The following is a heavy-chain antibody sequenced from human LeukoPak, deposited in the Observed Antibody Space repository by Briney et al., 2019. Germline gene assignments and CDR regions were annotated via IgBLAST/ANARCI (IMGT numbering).Heavy chain of an antibody. D-gene: IGHD6-13*01. V-gene: IGHV1-18*01. CDR2: ISAYNVNT. CDR3: ARDRSQYSSSWYNNWYLDL. CDR1: GYSFTSYG. Sequence: ASVKVSCKASGYSFTSYGISWVRQAPGQGLEWMGWISAYNVNTNYAQKLRGRVTMTTDTSTSTAYMELRSLRSDDTAVYYCARDRSQYSSSWYNNWYLDLWGRGTLVTVSS. J-gene: IGHJ2*01.